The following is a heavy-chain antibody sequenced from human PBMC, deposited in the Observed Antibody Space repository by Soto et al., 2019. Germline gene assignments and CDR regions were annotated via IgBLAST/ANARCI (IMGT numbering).Heavy chain of an antibody. D-gene: IGHD3-10*01. J-gene: IGHJ4*02. CDR2: INSGGSNI. V-gene: IGHV3-11*01. Sequence: QVQLVESGGGLVKPGGSLRLACTASGFTFTDHYMTWIRQAPGKGLEWGSYINSGGSNIYYADSVRGRFTISRDNAKNSVYRHMSRLRGEDTAIYYCARDIRGANWGQGTLVIVSS. CDR3: ARDIRGAN. CDR1: GFTFTDHY.